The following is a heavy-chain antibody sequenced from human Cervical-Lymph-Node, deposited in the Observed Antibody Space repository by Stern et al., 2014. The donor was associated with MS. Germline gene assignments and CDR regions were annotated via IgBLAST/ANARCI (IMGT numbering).Heavy chain of an antibody. CDR1: GHTFA. CDR3: TSLSGPLDS. V-gene: IGHV1-3*04. D-gene: IGHD3-10*01. Sequence: QVQLVESVAEVKKPGASVKVSCKASGHTFAVHWVRQAPGQRLEWMGRIITGNGDTNYSQKFQGRVTITRDTFASTAYMELRSLRSEDTAVYYCTSLSGPLDSWGQGTLVTVSS. J-gene: IGHJ5*01. CDR2: IITGNGDT.